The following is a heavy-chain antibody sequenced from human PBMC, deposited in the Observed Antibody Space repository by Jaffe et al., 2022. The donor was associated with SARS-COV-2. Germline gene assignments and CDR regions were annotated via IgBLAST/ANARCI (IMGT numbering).Heavy chain of an antibody. J-gene: IGHJ5*02. V-gene: IGHV4-61*02. D-gene: IGHD4-4*01. CDR3: ARGSVYSVRFDP. CDR2: IYTSGST. Sequence: QVQLQESGPGLVKPSQTLSLTCTVSGGSISSGSYYWSWIRQPAGKGLEWIGRIYTSGSTNYNPSLKSRVTISVDTSKNQFSLKLSSVTAADTAVYYCARGSVYSVRFDPWGQGTLVTVSS. CDR1: GGSISSGSYY.